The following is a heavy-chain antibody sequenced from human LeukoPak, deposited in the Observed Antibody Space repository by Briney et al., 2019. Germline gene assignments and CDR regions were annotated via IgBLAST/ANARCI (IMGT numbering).Heavy chain of an antibody. J-gene: IGHJ4*02. V-gene: IGHV4-4*07. D-gene: IGHD1-1*01. CDR1: GGSISSYY. CDR2: IYISGGT. CDR3: ARDRGTWNDDGFDY. Sequence: ETLSLTCTVSGGSISSYYWSWIRQPAGKGLEWIGRIYISGGTNYNPSLKSRVTMSVDTSKNQFSLKLSSVTAADTAVYYCARDRGTWNDDGFDYWGQGTLVTVSS.